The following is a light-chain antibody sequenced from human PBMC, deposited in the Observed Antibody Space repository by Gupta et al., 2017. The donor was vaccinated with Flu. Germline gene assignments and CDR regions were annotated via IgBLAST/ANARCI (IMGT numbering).Light chain of an antibody. CDR2: DAS. V-gene: IGKV3-11*01. CDR1: QSVSTY. Sequence: EIELTQSPATLSLSPGERATLSCRASQSVSTYLAWYQKKPGQAPRLLIYDASNRDTGIPARFSGSGSGTDFTLTISSREPEDFAVYYCQKRSNWPPYTFGQGTRLEIK. CDR3: QKRSNWPPYT. J-gene: IGKJ2*01.